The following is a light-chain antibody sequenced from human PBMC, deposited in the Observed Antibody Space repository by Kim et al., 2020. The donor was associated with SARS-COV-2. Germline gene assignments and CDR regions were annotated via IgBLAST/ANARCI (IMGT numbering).Light chain of an antibody. CDR2: EDN. V-gene: IGLV6-57*03. CDR3: QSYDSSSHVV. Sequence: NFMLTQPHSVSESPGKTVTISCTRSSGSIASNYVQWYQQRPGSVPTTVIYEDNQRPSGVPDRFSGSIDSSSNSASLTISGLKTEDEADYYCQSYDSSSHVVFGGGTQLTVL. J-gene: IGLJ2*01. CDR1: SGSIASNY.